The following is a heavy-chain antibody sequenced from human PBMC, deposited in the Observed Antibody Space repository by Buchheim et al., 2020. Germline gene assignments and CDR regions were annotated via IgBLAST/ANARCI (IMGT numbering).Heavy chain of an antibody. CDR3: ARVGPIVILPSAQSYYSYYAMDV. Sequence: EVQLVESGGGVVQPGGSLRVSCEASGFSFSRYWMTWVRQPPGKGLEWVANINQDGSEKYSVDSVKGRFTISRDNANNSLSLPMNGLRVEDTAVYFCARVGPIVILPSAQSYYSYYAMDVWGQGTT. CDR2: INQDGSEK. J-gene: IGHJ6*02. D-gene: IGHD3-10*01. V-gene: IGHV3-7*01. CDR1: GFSFSRYW.